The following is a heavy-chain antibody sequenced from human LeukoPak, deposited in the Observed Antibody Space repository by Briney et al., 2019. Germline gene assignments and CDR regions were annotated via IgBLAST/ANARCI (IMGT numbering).Heavy chain of an antibody. CDR2: ISYDGSNK. V-gene: IGHV3-30*18. D-gene: IGHD1-20*01. Sequence: GRSLRLSCAASGFSFSGYGMHWVRQAPGKGLEWVAVISYDGSNKYYADSVKGRFTISRDNSKNTLYLQMNSLRAEDTAVYYCAKGPSYNWNYLTYWGQGTLVTVSS. CDR1: GFSFSGYG. CDR3: AKGPSYNWNYLTY. J-gene: IGHJ4*02.